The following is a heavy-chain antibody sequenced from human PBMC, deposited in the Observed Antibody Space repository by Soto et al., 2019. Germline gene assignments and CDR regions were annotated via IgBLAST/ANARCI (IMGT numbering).Heavy chain of an antibody. V-gene: IGHV3-23*01. J-gene: IGHJ5*02. CDR2: ISGSGGST. Sequence: GGSLRLSCAASGFTFSSYAMSWVRQAPGKGLEWVSSISGSGGSTYYADSVKGRFTIYRDNSKNTLYLQMNSLRAEDTAVYYCAKDRLLGYCSSTSCYAWFDPWGQGTLVTVSS. D-gene: IGHD2-2*01. CDR1: GFTFSSYA. CDR3: AKDRLLGYCSSTSCYAWFDP.